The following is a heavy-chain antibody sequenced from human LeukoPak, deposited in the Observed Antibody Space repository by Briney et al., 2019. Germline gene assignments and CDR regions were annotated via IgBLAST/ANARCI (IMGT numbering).Heavy chain of an antibody. CDR1: GFTFSDYY. Sequence: PGGSLRLSCAASGFTFSDYYMSWIRQAPGKGLEWVSYISRSGSTIYYADSVKGRFTISRDNAKNSLYLQMNSLRAEDTAVYSCARGADGVSSNSRGWFDPWGQGTLVTVSS. V-gene: IGHV3-11*04. D-gene: IGHD2-15*01. CDR3: ARGADGVSSNSRGWFDP. J-gene: IGHJ5*02. CDR2: ISRSGSTI.